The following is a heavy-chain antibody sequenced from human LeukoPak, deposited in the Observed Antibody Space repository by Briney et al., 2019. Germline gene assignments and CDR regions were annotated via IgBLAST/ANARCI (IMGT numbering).Heavy chain of an antibody. CDR2: IYTSGST. V-gene: IGHV4-61*02. CDR3: ARGGVVPAASYYYYYMDV. CDR1: GGSISSGSYY. D-gene: IGHD2-2*01. J-gene: IGHJ6*03. Sequence: PSQTLSLTCTVSGGSISSGSYYWSWIRQPAGKGLEWIGCIYTSGSTNYNPSLKSRVTISVDTSKNQFSLKLSSVTAADTAVYYCARGGVVPAASYYYYYMDVWGKGTTVTVSS.